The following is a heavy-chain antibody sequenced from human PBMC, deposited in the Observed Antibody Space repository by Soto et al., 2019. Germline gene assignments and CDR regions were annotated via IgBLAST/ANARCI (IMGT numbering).Heavy chain of an antibody. CDR2: INAGNGNT. J-gene: IGHJ6*02. CDR1: GYTFTSYA. Sequence: GASVKVSCKASGYTFTSYAMHWVLQAPGQRLEWMGWINAGNGNTKYPQKFQGRVTITRDTSASTAYMELSSLRSEDTAVYYCARNLLDGSANYYYGMDVWGQGTTVTVSS. V-gene: IGHV1-3*01. D-gene: IGHD3-10*01. CDR3: ARNLLDGSANYYYGMDV.